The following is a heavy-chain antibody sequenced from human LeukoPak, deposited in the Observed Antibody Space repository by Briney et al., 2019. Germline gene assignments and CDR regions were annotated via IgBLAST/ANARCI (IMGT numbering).Heavy chain of an antibody. J-gene: IGHJ3*02. CDR1: GFTLSSYE. CDR2: ISRTGNSI. V-gene: IGHV3-48*03. CDR3: ARIVAGGAFDI. D-gene: IGHD1-26*01. Sequence: PGGSLRLSCAASGFTLSSYEMNWVRLAPGKGLEWISYISRTGNSIYYADSVKGRFTISRDSAKNSLYLQMNSLRAEDTAVYYCARIVAGGAFDIWGLGTMVTVSS.